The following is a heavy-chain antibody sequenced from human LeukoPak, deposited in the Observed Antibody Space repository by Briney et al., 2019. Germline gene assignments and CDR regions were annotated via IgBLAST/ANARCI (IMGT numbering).Heavy chain of an antibody. D-gene: IGHD1-26*01. CDR1: GFTFSSYS. CDR2: ISSSSTI. Sequence: PGGSLRLSCAASGFTFSSYSMNWVRQAPGKGLEWVSYISSSSTIYYADSVKGRFTISRDNAKNSLYPQMNSLRAEDTAVHYCARRGASSHFDYWGQGTLVTVSS. CDR3: ARRGASSHFDY. V-gene: IGHV3-48*01. J-gene: IGHJ4*02.